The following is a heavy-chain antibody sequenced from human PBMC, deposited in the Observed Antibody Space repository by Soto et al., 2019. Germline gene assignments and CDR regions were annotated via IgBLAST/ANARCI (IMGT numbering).Heavy chain of an antibody. V-gene: IGHV4-38-2*01. CDR1: GYSLTSGYY. CDR2: IYHSVDT. CDR3: ARARIVVAGTIVDY. Sequence: SETLSLTCAVSGYSLTSGYYCGWIRQPPGKGLEWTGSIYHSVDTYYNPSLKSRVTISVDTSKNHFSLKLTSVTAADTAVYYCARARIVVAGTIVDYWGQGTLVTVSS. D-gene: IGHD6-19*01. J-gene: IGHJ4*02.